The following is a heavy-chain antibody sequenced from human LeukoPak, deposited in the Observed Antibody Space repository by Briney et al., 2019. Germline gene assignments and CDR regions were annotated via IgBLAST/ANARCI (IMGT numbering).Heavy chain of an antibody. V-gene: IGHV1-2*02. D-gene: IGHD5-24*01. CDR2: ITPSGGT. Sequence: ASVKVSCKASGYTFTTYAMHWVRQAPGQGLEWMGWITPSGGTNYPQKFQGRVAITRDTSITTDYMDLSRLTSDDTAVYYCARDRYGDGFAHFDCWGQGALVTVSS. J-gene: IGHJ4*02. CDR1: GYTFTTYA. CDR3: ARDRYGDGFAHFDC.